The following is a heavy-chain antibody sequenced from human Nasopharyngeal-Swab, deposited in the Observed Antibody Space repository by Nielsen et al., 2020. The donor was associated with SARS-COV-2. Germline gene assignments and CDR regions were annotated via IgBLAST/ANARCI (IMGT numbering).Heavy chain of an antibody. CDR3: AKGSYGGKVDS. CDR1: GFTFDDSA. CDR2: ISVDGGST. D-gene: IGHD4-23*01. Sequence: GESLKISCAASGFTFDDSAMHWVRQAPGKGLEWVSLISVDGGSTYSADSVKGRFTISRDNSENSLYLQMNSLRIEDTALYYCAKGSYGGKVDSWGQGTLVTVSS. J-gene: IGHJ4*02. V-gene: IGHV3-43*02.